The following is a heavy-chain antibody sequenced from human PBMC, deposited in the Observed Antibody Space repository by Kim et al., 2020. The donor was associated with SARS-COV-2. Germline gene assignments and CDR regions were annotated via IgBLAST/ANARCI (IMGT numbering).Heavy chain of an antibody. CDR2: IHDSGST. CDR3: ARGRAGVVPAPILGLGPHYDYFIMDV. CDR1: SGSFSGHY. Sequence: SETLSLTCGVYSGSFSGHYWSWIRQPPGKGLELVGKIHDSGSTNYNQSLKRRTTISIDTSKNQFSLKLSFLTAADTGFYYCARGRAGVVPAPILGLGPHYDYFIMDVWGHGTTVTVSS. J-gene: IGHJ6*02. D-gene: IGHD2-2*02. V-gene: IGHV4-34*01.